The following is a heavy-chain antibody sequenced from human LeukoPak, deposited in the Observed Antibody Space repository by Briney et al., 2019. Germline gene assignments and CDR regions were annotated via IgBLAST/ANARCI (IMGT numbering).Heavy chain of an antibody. Sequence: GGSLRLSCAASGFTFSSYWMSWVRQAPGKGLEWVANIKQDESEKYYVDSVKGRFTISRDNAKNSLSLQMNGLRVEDTAVYYCARAGSFWHYVYWGQGTLVTVSS. D-gene: IGHD1-7*01. CDR2: IKQDESEK. V-gene: IGHV3-7*01. CDR3: ARAGSFWHYVY. J-gene: IGHJ4*02. CDR1: GFTFSSYW.